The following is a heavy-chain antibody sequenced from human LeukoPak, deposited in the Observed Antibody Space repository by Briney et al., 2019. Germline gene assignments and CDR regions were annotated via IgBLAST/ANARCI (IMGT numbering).Heavy chain of an antibody. D-gene: IGHD1-7*01. V-gene: IGHV3-7*01. Sequence: PGGSLRLSCAASGFTFGTYWMTWLRQAPGKGLEWVANIKQDGSETSYADSVKGRFTISRDNAKKSLYLQMNSLRAEDTAVYYCARDDNWNYEDYWGQGTLVTVSS. J-gene: IGHJ4*02. CDR2: IKQDGSET. CDR1: GFTFGTYW. CDR3: ARDDNWNYEDY.